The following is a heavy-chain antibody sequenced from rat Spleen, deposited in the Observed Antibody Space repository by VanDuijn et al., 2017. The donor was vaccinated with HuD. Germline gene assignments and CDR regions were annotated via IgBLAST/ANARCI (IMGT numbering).Heavy chain of an antibody. J-gene: IGHJ2*01. CDR1: GFTFSDYY. Sequence: EVQLVESDGGLVQPGRSLKLSCAASGFTFSDYYMAWVRQAPTKGLEWVATISYDGSSTYYRDSVKGRFTISRDNAKSTRYLQMDSVRSEDTATYYCARQRVSFDYWGQGVMVTVSS. CDR3: ARQRVSFDY. V-gene: IGHV5-29*01. CDR2: ISYDGSST.